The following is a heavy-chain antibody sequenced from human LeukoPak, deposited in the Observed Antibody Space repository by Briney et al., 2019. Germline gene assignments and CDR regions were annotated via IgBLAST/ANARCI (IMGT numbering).Heavy chain of an antibody. CDR3: AKGDVVHDAFDI. Sequence: PGGSLRLSCAASGFTFSSYAMSWVRQAPGKGLEWVSAISGSGGSTYYADSVKGRFTITRDNSKNTLYLQMNSLRAEDTAVYYCAKGDVVHDAFDIWGQGTMVTVSS. CDR2: ISGSGGST. J-gene: IGHJ3*02. CDR1: GFTFSSYA. D-gene: IGHD2-15*01. V-gene: IGHV3-23*01.